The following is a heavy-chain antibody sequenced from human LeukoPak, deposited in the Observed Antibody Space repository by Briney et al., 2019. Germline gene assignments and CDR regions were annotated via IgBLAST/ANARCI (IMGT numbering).Heavy chain of an antibody. Sequence: GESLKISCEASGYRCPGSWIGWVRQMPGKGLEWMGIIYPADSDTRYSPSFRGQVTMSADKSINTAYLQWSSLKASDTAMYYCARRITGTTNFDFWGQGTLVTVSS. J-gene: IGHJ4*02. CDR1: GYRCPGSW. V-gene: IGHV5-51*01. CDR2: IYPADSDT. D-gene: IGHD1-14*01. CDR3: ARRITGTTNFDF.